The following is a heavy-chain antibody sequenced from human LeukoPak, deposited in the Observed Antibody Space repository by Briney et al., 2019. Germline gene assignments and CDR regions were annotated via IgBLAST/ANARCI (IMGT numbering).Heavy chain of an antibody. V-gene: IGHV4-59*01. Sequence: SETLSLTCTVSGGSISSYYWSWIRQPPGKGLGWIGYIYYSGSTNYNPSLKSRVTISVDTSKNQFSLKLSSVTAADTAVYYRARIIVVPAAKAAFDIWGQGTMVTVSS. D-gene: IGHD2-2*01. CDR1: GGSISSYY. CDR2: IYYSGST. CDR3: ARIIVVPAAKAAFDI. J-gene: IGHJ3*02.